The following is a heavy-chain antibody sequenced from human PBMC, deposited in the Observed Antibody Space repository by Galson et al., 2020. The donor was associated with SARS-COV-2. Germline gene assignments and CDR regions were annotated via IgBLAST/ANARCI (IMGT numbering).Heavy chain of an antibody. CDR2: FIHVFHTA. CDR3: VRGEVQTLDD. Sequence: SVKVSCKASGGTFSSSDVNWVRQAPGQGLEWLGGFIHVFHTATYAQKFNGRVKITADEPTTTAYMELTSLRSDDTAVYFCVRGEVQTLDDWGQGTLVTVSS. V-gene: IGHV1-69*13. D-gene: IGHD3-16*01. CDR1: GGTFSSSD. J-gene: IGHJ4*02.